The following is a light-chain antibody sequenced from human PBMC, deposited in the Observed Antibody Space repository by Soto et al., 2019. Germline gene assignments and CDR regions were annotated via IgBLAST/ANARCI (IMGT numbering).Light chain of an antibody. V-gene: IGLV2-23*01. J-gene: IGLJ1*01. CDR1: SSNIGSYNL. CDR3: CSFAGTGTQYV. CDR2: EGS. Sequence: QSVLTQPASVSGSLGQSITISCIGTSSNIGSYNLVSWYQKQPGKAPKILIFEGSKRPSGVSNRFSGSRSGNTASLTISGLQAEDEADYYCCSFAGTGTQYVFGTGTKLTVL.